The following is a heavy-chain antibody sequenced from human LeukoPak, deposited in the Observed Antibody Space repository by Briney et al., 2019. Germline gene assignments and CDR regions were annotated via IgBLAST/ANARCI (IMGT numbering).Heavy chain of an antibody. V-gene: IGHV1-24*01. D-gene: IGHD1-14*01. CDR1: GYTLTELS. CDR3: ARAPYLHNDLDY. J-gene: IGHJ4*02. CDR2: FDPEDGET. Sequence: ASVKVSCKVSGYTLTELSMHWVRQAPGKGLEWMGSFDPEDGETIYAQKFQGRVTMTEDTSTDTAYMELSSLNSGDTAVYYCARAPYLHNDLDYWGQGTLVTVSS.